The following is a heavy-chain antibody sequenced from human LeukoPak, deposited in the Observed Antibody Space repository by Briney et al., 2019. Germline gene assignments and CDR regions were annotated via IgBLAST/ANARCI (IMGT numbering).Heavy chain of an antibody. J-gene: IGHJ1*01. CDR1: GGSISSGDYY. CDR2: IYYSGST. Sequence: PSETLSLTCTVSGGSISSGDYYWSWIRQPPGKGLEWIGYIYYSGSTYYNPSLKSRVTISVDTSKNQFSLKLSSVTAADTAVYYCARARAMWELLEHWGQGTLVTVSS. CDR3: ARARAMWELLEH. V-gene: IGHV4-30-4*02. D-gene: IGHD1-26*01.